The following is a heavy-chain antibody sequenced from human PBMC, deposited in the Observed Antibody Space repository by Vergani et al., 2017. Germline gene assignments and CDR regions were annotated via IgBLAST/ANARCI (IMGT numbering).Heavy chain of an antibody. J-gene: IGHJ6*02. D-gene: IGHD2-21*02. Sequence: EVQLVESGGGLVQPGRSLRLSCIASGFTFGDYAMSWFRQAPGNGMEWVGFIRSKAYGGTTEYAASVKGRFTISRDDSKSIAYLQMNSLKTEDTAVYYCTRDAVTIWEHIVVVTAPPFYYYYYYGMDVWGQGTTVTVSS. CDR2: IRSKAYGGTT. CDR3: TRDAVTIWEHIVVVTAPPFYYYYYYGMDV. V-gene: IGHV3-49*03. CDR1: GFTFGDYA.